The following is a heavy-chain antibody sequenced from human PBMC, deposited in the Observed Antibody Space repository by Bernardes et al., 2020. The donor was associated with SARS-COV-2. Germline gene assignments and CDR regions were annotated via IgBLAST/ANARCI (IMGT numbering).Heavy chain of an antibody. J-gene: IGHJ6*02. Sequence: SETLSLTCTVSGGSISSYYWSWVRQSPGKGLEWIGYIYYSGSTDYNASLKSRVTFSVDTSKNQFFLKLSSVTAADTAVYYCARVGTMIRTRISYFYGMDVWGQGTTVTVSS. CDR1: GGSISSYY. D-gene: IGHD3-10*01. V-gene: IGHV4-59*01. CDR3: ARVGTMIRTRISYFYGMDV. CDR2: IYYSGST.